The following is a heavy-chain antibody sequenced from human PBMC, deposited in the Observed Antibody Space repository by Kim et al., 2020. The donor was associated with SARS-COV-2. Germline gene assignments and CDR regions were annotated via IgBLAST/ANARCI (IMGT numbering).Heavy chain of an antibody. V-gene: IGHV3-11*01. D-gene: IGHD3-9*01. CDR1: GFTFSDYY. CDR2: ISSSGSTI. J-gene: IGHJ4*02. Sequence: GGSLRLSCAASGFTFSDYYMSWIRQAPGKGLEWVSYISSSGSTIYYADSVKGRFTISRDNAKNSLYLQMNSLRAEDTAVYYCAREPRGHYYDILTGYYSFEYWGQGTLVTVSS. CDR3: AREPRGHYYDILTGYYSFEY.